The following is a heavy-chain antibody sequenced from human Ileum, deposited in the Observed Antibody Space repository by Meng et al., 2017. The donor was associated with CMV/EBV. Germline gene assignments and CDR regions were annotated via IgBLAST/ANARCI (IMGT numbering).Heavy chain of an antibody. CDR2: IYKRGGA. D-gene: IGHD6-6*01. Sequence: GATITSGDCSWRWIRQSPGKGLEWVAYIYKRGGAYCNPSLRSRLTISMDASKNQFSLSLTYVTAADTAVYFCARVPSSSGCNYFDPWGQGTLVTVSS. CDR1: GATITSGDCS. CDR3: ARVPSSSGCNYFDP. V-gene: IGHV4-30-4*01. J-gene: IGHJ5*02.